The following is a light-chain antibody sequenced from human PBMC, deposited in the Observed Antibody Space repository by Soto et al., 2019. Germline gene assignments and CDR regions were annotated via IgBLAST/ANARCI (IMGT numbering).Light chain of an antibody. CDR3: QQHYSPPVWS. J-gene: IGKJ1*01. CDR2: AAT. V-gene: IGKV1-39*01. Sequence: DIQMTQSPSSLSASIGDRVTITCRASQTIRSSLNWYQPKTGKAPKLLISAATNLEDGVPSRFGSSGSLTHFSLSVSSLQPEDFATYYGQQHYSPPVWSFGQGNKVEIK. CDR1: QTIRSS.